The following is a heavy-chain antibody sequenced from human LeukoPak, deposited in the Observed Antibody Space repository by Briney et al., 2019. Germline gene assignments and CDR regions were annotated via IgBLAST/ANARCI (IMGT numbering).Heavy chain of an antibody. CDR3: VRAVHHLFYSDSSGYYGDAFDV. CDR1: AHSVRTNY. D-gene: IGHD3-22*01. Sequence: GGSLRLPGGSSAHSVRTNYMSWVSQAAGKALEPASVIYSGGNIRYADSVNGRCTISRDNSRDTLHLQRNSLRVHDTAVYYCVRAVHHLFYSDSSGYYGDAFDVWGQGTVVTVSS. CDR2: IYSGGNI. V-gene: IGHV3-53*01. J-gene: IGHJ3*01.